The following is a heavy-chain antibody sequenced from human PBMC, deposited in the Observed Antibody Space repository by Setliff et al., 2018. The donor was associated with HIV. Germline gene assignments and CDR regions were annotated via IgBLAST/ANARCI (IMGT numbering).Heavy chain of an antibody. CDR1: GGSISSGSYY. D-gene: IGHD2-15*01. V-gene: IGHV4-61*09. CDR2: IYTSGST. Sequence: SETLSLTCTVSGGSISSGSYYWSWIRQPAGRGLEWIGHIYTSGSTNYNPSLKIRLTISVDTSKNQFSLKLSSVTAADTAVYYCARVGGDSGGFYYYMDVWGKGTTVTVSS. J-gene: IGHJ6*03. CDR3: ARVGGDSGGFYYYMDV.